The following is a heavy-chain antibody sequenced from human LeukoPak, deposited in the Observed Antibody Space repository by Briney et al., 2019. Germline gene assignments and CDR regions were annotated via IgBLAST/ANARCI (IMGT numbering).Heavy chain of an antibody. J-gene: IGHJ6*02. CDR3: ARGPYDYSNYEYYYYYGMDV. V-gene: IGHV1-8*01. D-gene: IGHD4-11*01. Sequence: ASVKVSCKASGYTFTSYDINWVRQATGQGLEWMGWMNPNSGNTGYAQKFQGRVTMTRNTSISTAYMELSSLRSEDTAVYYCARGPYDYSNYEYYYYYGMDVWGQGTTVTVSS. CDR1: GYTFTSYD. CDR2: MNPNSGNT.